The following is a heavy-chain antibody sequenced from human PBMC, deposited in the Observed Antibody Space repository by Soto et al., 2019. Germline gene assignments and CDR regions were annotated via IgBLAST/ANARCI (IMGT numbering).Heavy chain of an antibody. V-gene: IGHV3-64D*06. J-gene: IGHJ4*02. Sequence: PGGSLRLSCSAPGFTFSSYAMHWVRQAPGKGLEYVSGVRGNGDPPFYADSVKGRFTISRDNSKNTLYLQMSGLSADDTAVYYCVKSRGGNNFDFFDWGQGALVTVSS. CDR3: VKSRGGNNFDFFD. CDR1: GFTFSSYA. D-gene: IGHD5-12*01. CDR2: VRGNGDPP.